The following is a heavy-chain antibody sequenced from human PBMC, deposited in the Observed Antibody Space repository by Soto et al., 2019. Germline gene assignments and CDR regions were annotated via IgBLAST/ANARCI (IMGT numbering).Heavy chain of an antibody. J-gene: IGHJ4*02. CDR1: GGSISSSSYY. CDR2: IYYSGST. Sequence: SETLSLTCTVSGGSISSSSYYWGWIRQPPGKGLEWIGSIYYSGSTYYNPSLKSRVTISVDTSKNQFSLKLSSVTAADTAVYYCAGILWFVELLVDYWGQGTLVTVSS. V-gene: IGHV4-39*01. CDR3: AGILWFVELLVDY. D-gene: IGHD3-10*01.